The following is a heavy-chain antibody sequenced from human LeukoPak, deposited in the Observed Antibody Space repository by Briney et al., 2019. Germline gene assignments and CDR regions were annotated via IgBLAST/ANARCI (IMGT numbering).Heavy chain of an antibody. V-gene: IGHV1-46*01. CDR2: INPSGGST. D-gene: IGHD3-3*01. Sequence: GASVKVSCKASGYTFTSYYMHWVRQAPGQGLEWMGIINPSGGSTSYAQKFQGRVTMTRDTSTSTVYMELSRLRSEDTVVYYCARQLARIFGVDGTETYGMDVWGQGTTVTVSS. J-gene: IGHJ6*02. CDR3: ARQLARIFGVDGTETYGMDV. CDR1: GYTFTSYY.